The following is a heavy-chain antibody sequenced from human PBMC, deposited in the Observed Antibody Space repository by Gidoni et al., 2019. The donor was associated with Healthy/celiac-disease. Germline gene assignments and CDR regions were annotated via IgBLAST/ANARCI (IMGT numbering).Heavy chain of an antibody. V-gene: IGHV4-59*01. CDR1: GGSISSYY. CDR2: IYYSGST. Sequence: QVQLQESGPGLVKPSETLSLTCTVSGGSISSYYGSWIRQPPGKRLEWIGYIYYSGSTNYNPSLKSRVTISVDTSKNQFSLKLSSVTAADTAVYYCAGAAAYNWFDPWGQGTLVTVSS. CDR3: AGAAAYNWFDP. D-gene: IGHD6-13*01. J-gene: IGHJ5*02.